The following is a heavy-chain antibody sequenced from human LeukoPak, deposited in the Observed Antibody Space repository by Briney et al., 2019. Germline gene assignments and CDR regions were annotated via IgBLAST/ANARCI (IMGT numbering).Heavy chain of an antibody. D-gene: IGHD4-23*01. CDR2: IDHSGST. V-gene: IGHV4-38-2*02. CDR1: GYSISSGYY. Sequence: PSETLSLTCTVSGYSISSGYYWGWIRQPPGKGLEWTGSIDHSGSTYYNSSLKSRVNISIDTSKNQFSLKLSSVTAADTAVYYCARDPYSGLDAFDIWGQGTMVTVSS. CDR3: ARDPYSGLDAFDI. J-gene: IGHJ3*02.